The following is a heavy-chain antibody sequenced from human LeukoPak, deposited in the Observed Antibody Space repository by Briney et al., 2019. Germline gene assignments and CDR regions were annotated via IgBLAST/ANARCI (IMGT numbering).Heavy chain of an antibody. CDR1: GFTFSNNG. J-gene: IGHJ4*02. CDR2: TRYDESKT. CDR3: AKARYSGSPALDF. V-gene: IGHV3-30*02. Sequence: GGSLRLSCAASGFTFSNNGMHWVRQTPGKGLEWVAFTRYDESKTFYGDSVRGRFTISRDNSKNTLYLQMNSLTTDDSAVYYCAKARYSGSPALDFWGQGTLITVSS. D-gene: IGHD1-26*01.